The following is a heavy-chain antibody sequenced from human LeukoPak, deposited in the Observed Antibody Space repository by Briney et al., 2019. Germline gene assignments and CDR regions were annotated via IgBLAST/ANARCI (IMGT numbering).Heavy chain of an antibody. CDR2: IIPILGIA. CDR3: ARSETTVTTFPFDY. D-gene: IGHD4-17*01. Sequence: GASVKVSCKASGGTFSSYAISWVRQAPGQGVEWMGRIIPILGIANYAQKFQGRVTITADKSTSTAYMELSSLRSEDTAVYYCARSETTVTTFPFDYWGQGTLVTVSS. V-gene: IGHV1-69*04. CDR1: GGTFSSYA. J-gene: IGHJ4*02.